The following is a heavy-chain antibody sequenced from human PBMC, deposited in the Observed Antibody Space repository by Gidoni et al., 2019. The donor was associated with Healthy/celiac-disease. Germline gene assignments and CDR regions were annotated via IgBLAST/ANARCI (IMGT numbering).Heavy chain of an antibody. J-gene: IGHJ4*02. Sequence: QVQLQQWGAGLLKPSETLSLTCAVYGWSFSCYYWSWIRQPPGKGLEWIGEINHSGSTNYNPSLKSRVTISVDTSKNQFSLKLSSVTAADTAVYYCARRLYYYGSGSYYGYWGQGTLVTVSS. D-gene: IGHD3-10*01. CDR1: GWSFSCYY. CDR3: ARRLYYYGSGSYYGY. V-gene: IGHV4-34*01. CDR2: INHSGST.